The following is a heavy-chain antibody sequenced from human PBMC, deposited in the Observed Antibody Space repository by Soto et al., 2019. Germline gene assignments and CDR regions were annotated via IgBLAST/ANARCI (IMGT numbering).Heavy chain of an antibody. CDR1: GGSNSSGGYS. Sequence: QLQLQESGAGLVKPSQTLSLTCAVSGGSNSSGGYSWSWIRQPPGKGLEWIGYIYHSGSTYYNPSLRSRVTISVDRSTNQFSLKLRSVTAADTAVYYCAAGGGLPRYYWGQGTLVTVSS. CDR3: AAGGGLPRYY. J-gene: IGHJ4*02. D-gene: IGHD5-12*01. V-gene: IGHV4-30-2*01. CDR2: IYHSGST.